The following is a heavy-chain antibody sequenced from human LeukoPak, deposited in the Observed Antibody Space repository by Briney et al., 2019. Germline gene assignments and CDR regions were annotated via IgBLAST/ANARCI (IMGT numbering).Heavy chain of an antibody. V-gene: IGHV3-33*01. D-gene: IGHD3-22*01. CDR3: ARDYYDSSGYYHTDY. CDR2: IWYDGSNK. Sequence: GGSLRLSCAASGFTFSSYGMHWVRQAPGKGLEWVAVIWYDGSNKYYADSVKGRFTISRDNSKNTLYLQMNSLRAEDTAVYYCARDYYDSSGYYHTDYWGQGTLITVSS. CDR1: GFTFSSYG. J-gene: IGHJ4*02.